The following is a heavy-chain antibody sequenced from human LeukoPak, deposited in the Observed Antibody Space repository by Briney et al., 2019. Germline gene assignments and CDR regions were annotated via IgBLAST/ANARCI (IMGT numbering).Heavy chain of an antibody. V-gene: IGHV1-2*02. CDR1: GYTFTDYY. CDR2: IHPNSGGI. CDR3: ARDHYDDSPGTFDY. D-gene: IGHD4-17*01. Sequence: ASVKVSCKASGYTFTDYYMNWVRQAPGQGLEWMGWIHPNSGGIKYAQKFQGRVTMTRDTSISTAYMELSGLTSDDTAVYYCARDHYDDSPGTFDYWGRGTLVTVSS. J-gene: IGHJ4*02.